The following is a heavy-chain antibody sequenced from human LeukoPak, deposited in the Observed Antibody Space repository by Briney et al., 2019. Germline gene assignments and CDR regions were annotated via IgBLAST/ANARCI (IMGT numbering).Heavy chain of an antibody. Sequence: GASVKVSCKASGYTFTSYGISWVRQAPGQGLEWMGWINPNSGGTNYAQKFQGRVTMTRDTSISTAYMELSRLRSDDTAVYYCARERAVTDAFDIWGQGTMVTVSS. CDR3: ARERAVTDAFDI. CDR2: INPNSGGT. D-gene: IGHD4-17*01. CDR1: GYTFTSYG. V-gene: IGHV1-2*02. J-gene: IGHJ3*02.